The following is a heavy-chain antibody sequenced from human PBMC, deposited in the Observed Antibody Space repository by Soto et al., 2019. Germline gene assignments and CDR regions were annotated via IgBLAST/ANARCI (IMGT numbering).Heavy chain of an antibody. CDR1: RGSTSSYS. CDR3: AREASGGYCDY. J-gene: IGHJ4*02. V-gene: IGHV4-4*07. CDR2: IYTSGNT. D-gene: IGHD2-15*01. Sequence: QVQLRESGPGLVKSSETLSLTCTVSRGSTSSYSWSWIRQTAGKGLEWIGRIYTSGNTNYNPSLKSRVTMSFDTSKNQFSLRLSSVTAADTAVYYCAREASGGYCDYWGQGTLVTVSS.